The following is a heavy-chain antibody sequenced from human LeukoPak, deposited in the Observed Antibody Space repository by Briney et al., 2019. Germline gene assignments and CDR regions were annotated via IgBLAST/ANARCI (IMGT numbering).Heavy chain of an antibody. CDR3: AREAVVTGFSMDV. CDR1: GFTFSSYW. Sequence: GGALRLSCAASGFTFSSYWMQWVRQAPGKGLVWVSRINSDGRITSHADSVKGRFTISRDNAKNTLYLQMNSLTAEDTVVYYCAREAVVTGFSMDVWGQGTTVTVSS. D-gene: IGHD1-14*01. CDR2: INSDGRIT. V-gene: IGHV3-74*01. J-gene: IGHJ6*02.